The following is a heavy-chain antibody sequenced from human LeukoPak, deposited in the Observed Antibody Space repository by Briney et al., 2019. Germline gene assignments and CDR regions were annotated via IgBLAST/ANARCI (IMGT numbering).Heavy chain of an antibody. D-gene: IGHD6-19*01. CDR2: IIPIFGTA. CDR1: GGTFSSYA. Sequence: ASVKVSCKASGGTFSSYAISWVRQAPGQGLEWMGRIIPIFGTANYAQKFQGRVTITTDESTSTAYMELSSLRSEDTAVYYCARDVGSGWYQSYYFDYWGQGTLVTVSS. J-gene: IGHJ4*02. V-gene: IGHV1-69*05. CDR3: ARDVGSGWYQSYYFDY.